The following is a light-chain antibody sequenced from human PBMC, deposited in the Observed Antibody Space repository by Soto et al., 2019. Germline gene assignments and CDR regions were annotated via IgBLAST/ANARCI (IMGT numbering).Light chain of an antibody. CDR3: QQSYRSPPT. CDR1: QSISSK. Sequence: DIQRTQSPSSLSASVGYRVTIACVASQSISSKLNWYQQKPGKVPNLLIYATSSLQSGAPSRFSGSGSGTDFSLTISSLQPEHFATYYCQQSYRSPPTFGQGTKVDIK. CDR2: ATS. J-gene: IGKJ1*01. V-gene: IGKV1-39*01.